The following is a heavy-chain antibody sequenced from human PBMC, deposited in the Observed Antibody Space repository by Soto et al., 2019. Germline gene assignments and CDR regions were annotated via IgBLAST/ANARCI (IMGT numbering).Heavy chain of an antibody. V-gene: IGHV3-23*01. J-gene: IGHJ4*02. CDR3: AKGSFGFDY. CDR2: ISKSGDST. Sequence: EVQLLESGGGLVQPGGSLRLSCAASGVTLTSYAMTWVRQVPGEGLQWVSSISKSGDSTYYADSVKGRFTPSRDNSKNTLYLQMNSLRAEDTAIYYCAKGSFGFDYWGQGTLVTVSS. D-gene: IGHD3-10*01. CDR1: GVTLTSYA.